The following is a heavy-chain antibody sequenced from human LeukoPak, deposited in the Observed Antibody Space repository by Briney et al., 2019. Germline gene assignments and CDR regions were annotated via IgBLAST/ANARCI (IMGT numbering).Heavy chain of an antibody. D-gene: IGHD2/OR15-2a*01. Sequence: YWIGWVRQMPGKGLEWMGIIYPGDSDTRYSPSFQGQVLISADKSINTAFLQWSRPKASATAMYDCALSGGSMSYFDYWGQGTLVTVSS. CDR2: IYPGDSDT. V-gene: IGHV5-51*01. CDR1: YW. J-gene: IGHJ4*02. CDR3: ALSGGSMSYFDY.